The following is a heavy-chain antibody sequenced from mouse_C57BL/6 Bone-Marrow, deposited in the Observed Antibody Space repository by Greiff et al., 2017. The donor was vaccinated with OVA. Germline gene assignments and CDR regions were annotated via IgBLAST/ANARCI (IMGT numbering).Heavy chain of an antibody. V-gene: IGHV1-54*01. Sequence: QVQLKESGAELVRPGTSVKVSCKASGYAFTNYLIEWVKQRPGQGLEWIGVINPGSGGTNYNEKFKGKATLTADKSSSTAYMQLSSLTSEDSAVYFCARYGYDGAWFAYWGQGTLVTVSA. D-gene: IGHD2-2*01. J-gene: IGHJ3*01. CDR2: INPGSGGT. CDR1: GYAFTNYL. CDR3: ARYGYDGAWFAY.